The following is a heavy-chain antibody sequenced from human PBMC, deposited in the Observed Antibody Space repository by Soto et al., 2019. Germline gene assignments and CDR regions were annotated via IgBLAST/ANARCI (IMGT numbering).Heavy chain of an antibody. Sequence: SVEVSCKASGGTFSSYIISWVRQVHGQGLEWMGRIIPILGIANYAQKFQGRVKITADNSTSTAYMELSSLRSEDTAVYYCARADAVSGSYYRAFDIWGQGTMVTVSS. CDR2: IIPILGIA. J-gene: IGHJ3*02. V-gene: IGHV1-69*02. D-gene: IGHD1-26*01. CDR1: GGTFSSYI. CDR3: ARADAVSGSYYRAFDI.